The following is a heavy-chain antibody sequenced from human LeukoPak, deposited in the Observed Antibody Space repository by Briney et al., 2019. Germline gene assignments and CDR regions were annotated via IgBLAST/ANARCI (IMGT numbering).Heavy chain of an antibody. J-gene: IGHJ2*01. V-gene: IGHV4-4*07. CDR3: ARAGSSAWHRYFDL. CDR2: IYTSGST. CDR1: GGSISSYY. Sequence: SETLSLTCTVSGGSISSYYWSWIRQPAGKGLEWIGRIYTSGSTHYNPSLKSRVTMSVDTSTNQFSLKLNSVTAADTAVYYCARAGSSAWHRYFDLWGRGTLVTVSS. D-gene: IGHD6-19*01.